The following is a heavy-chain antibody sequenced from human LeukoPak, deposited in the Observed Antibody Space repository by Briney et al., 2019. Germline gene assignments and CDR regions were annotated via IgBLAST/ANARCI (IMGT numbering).Heavy chain of an antibody. V-gene: IGHV3-7*01. CDR3: ARELDYDILTGYSYYFDY. CDR2: IKQDGSEK. J-gene: IGHJ4*02. Sequence: GGSLRLSCAASGFTFSTYWMSWVRQAPGKGLEWVANIKQDGSEKYYVDSVKGRFTISRDNAKNSLYLQMNSPRAEDTAVYYCARELDYDILTGYSYYFDYWGQGTLVTVSS. CDR1: GFTFSTYW. D-gene: IGHD3-9*01.